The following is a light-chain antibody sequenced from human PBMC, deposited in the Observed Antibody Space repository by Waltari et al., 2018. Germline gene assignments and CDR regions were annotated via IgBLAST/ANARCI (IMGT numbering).Light chain of an antibody. CDR2: EVS. Sequence: QSALTQPPSASGSPGQSVTISCTGTSSDVGGYNYVSWYQQHPGNAPNLMIYEVSKRPSGVPDRLSGSKSGNTASLTVSGLQAEDEADYYCSSYAGSNNLVFGGGTKLTVL. CDR1: SSDVGGYNY. J-gene: IGLJ2*01. CDR3: SSYAGSNNLV. V-gene: IGLV2-8*01.